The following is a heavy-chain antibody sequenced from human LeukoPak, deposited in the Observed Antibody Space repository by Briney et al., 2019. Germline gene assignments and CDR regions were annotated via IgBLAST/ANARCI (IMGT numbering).Heavy chain of an antibody. J-gene: IGHJ4*02. Sequence: GSSVKVSCKASGYTFTSYYMHWVRQAPGQGLEWMGIINPSGGSTSYAQKFQGRVTMTRDTSTSTVYMELSSLRSEDTAVYYCVRDFYISQRGSAAGTLLGPSYYFDYWGQGTLVTVSS. D-gene: IGHD6-13*01. CDR2: INPSGGST. CDR1: GYTFTSYY. V-gene: IGHV1-46*01. CDR3: VRDFYISQRGSAAGTLLGPSYYFDY.